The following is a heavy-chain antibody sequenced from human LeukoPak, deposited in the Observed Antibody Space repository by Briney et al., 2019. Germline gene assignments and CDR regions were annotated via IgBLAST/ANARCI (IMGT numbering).Heavy chain of an antibody. J-gene: IGHJ4*02. CDR2: INSDGSST. CDR1: GFTFSSYS. D-gene: IGHD5-18*01. Sequence: GGSLRLSCAASGFTFSSYSMNWVRQAPGKGLVWVSRINSDGSSTSYADSVKGRFTISRDNAKNTLYLQMNSLRAEDTAVYYCAREGYTAMVPSLDYWGQGTLVTVSS. CDR3: AREGYTAMVPSLDY. V-gene: IGHV3-74*01.